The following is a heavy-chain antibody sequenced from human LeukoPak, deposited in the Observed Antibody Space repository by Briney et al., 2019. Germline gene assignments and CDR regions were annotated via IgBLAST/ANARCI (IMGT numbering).Heavy chain of an antibody. Sequence: GGSLRLSCAASGFPFSSYGMYWVRQTPDKGLEWVAYLRKDATYSNYADPVRGRFTISRDNSKNTLDLQMSSLRLDDTAVYYCASGGPTRGTLDSWGQGALVTVSS. CDR1: GFPFSSYG. J-gene: IGHJ4*02. V-gene: IGHV3-30*02. CDR3: ASGGPTRGTLDS. CDR2: LRKDATYS. D-gene: IGHD2-2*01.